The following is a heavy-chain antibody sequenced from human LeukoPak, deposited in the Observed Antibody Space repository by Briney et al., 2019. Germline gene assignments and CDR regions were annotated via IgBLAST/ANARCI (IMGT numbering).Heavy chain of an antibody. V-gene: IGHV3-23*01. Sequence: GGSLRLSCAASGFTFNNYAMSWVRQAPGKGLEWVSAISGSGGSTYYADSVKGRFTISRDNSKNTLYLQMNSLRAEDTAVYYCAMADIVATISQDWGQGTLVTVSS. CDR3: AMADIVATISQD. J-gene: IGHJ4*02. CDR1: GFTFNNYA. CDR2: ISGSGGST. D-gene: IGHD5-12*01.